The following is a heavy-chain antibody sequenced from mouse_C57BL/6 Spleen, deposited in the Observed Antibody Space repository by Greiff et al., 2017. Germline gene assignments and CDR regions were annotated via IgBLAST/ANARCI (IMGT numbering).Heavy chain of an antibody. J-gene: IGHJ2*01. CDR3: ARRGDYEYHFDY. Sequence: QVQLQQSGAELVRPGTSVKVSCKASGYAFTNYLIEWVKQRPGQGLEWIGVINPGSGGTNYNEKFKGKATLSADKSSSTAYMQLSSMTSEDSEVYFCARRGDYEYHFDYWGQGTTLTVAS. D-gene: IGHD2-4*01. CDR2: INPGSGGT. CDR1: GYAFTNYL. V-gene: IGHV1-54*01.